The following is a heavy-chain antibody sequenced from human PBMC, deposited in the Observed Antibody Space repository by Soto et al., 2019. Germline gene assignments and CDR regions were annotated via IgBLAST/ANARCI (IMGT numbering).Heavy chain of an antibody. CDR3: AREGRPAGHLYNWFDP. D-gene: IGHD2-2*01. CDR2: IIPILGIA. CDR1: GGTFSSYT. V-gene: IGHV1-69*04. Sequence: ASVKVSCKASGGTFSSYTISWVRQAPGQGLEWMGRIIPILGIANYAQKFQGRVTITADKSTSTAYMELSSLRSEDTAVYYCAREGRPAGHLYNWFDPWGQGTLVTVSS. J-gene: IGHJ5*02.